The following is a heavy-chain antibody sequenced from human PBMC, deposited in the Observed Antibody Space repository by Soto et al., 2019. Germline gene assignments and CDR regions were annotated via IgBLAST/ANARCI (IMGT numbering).Heavy chain of an antibody. Sequence: QITLKETGPTLVKPTQTLTLTCTFSGFSLTTSGVGVGWIRQPPGKALEWLALIYWDDYKGYSPSLKSRHTITKNTSKNQVVLTMTNMDPADTATYFCAHRTTTVTWWFDPWGQGTLVTVSS. J-gene: IGHJ5*02. CDR3: AHRTTTVTWWFDP. CDR1: GFSLTTSGVG. CDR2: IYWDDYK. D-gene: IGHD4-17*01. V-gene: IGHV2-5*02.